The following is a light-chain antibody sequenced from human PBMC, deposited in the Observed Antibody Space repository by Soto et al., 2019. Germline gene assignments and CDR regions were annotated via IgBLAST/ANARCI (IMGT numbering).Light chain of an antibody. V-gene: IGLV2-14*01. J-gene: IGLJ1*01. CDR3: TSYTGGTTP. CDR2: EVN. Sequence: QSVLTQPASVSGSPGQSITISCTGVSGDYVSWYRHHPGKAPKLMIYEVNNRPSGVSHRFSASKSGNTASLTISGLQPEDEADYYCTSYTGGTTPFGTGTKVTIL. CDR1: SGDY.